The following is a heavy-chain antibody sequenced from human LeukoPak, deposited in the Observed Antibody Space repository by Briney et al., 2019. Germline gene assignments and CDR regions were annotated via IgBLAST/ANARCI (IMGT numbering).Heavy chain of an antibody. CDR1: GYRFTGYY. D-gene: IGHD3-22*01. J-gene: IGHJ4*02. Sequence: GASVKVSCKASGYRFTGYYMHWVRQAPGQGLEWMGWINPNNGGTDCAQKFQGRVTMTRDTSISTAYMELSRLTSDDTAVYYCAREYYDSTAYYYFDYWGQGTLVTVSA. V-gene: IGHV1-2*02. CDR3: AREYYDSTAYYYFDY. CDR2: INPNNGGT.